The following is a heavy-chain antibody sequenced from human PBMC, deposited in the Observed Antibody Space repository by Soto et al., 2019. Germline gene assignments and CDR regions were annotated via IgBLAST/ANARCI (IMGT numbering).Heavy chain of an antibody. CDR1: GFSLTSGVVG. J-gene: IGHJ6*02. V-gene: IGHV2-5*01. Sequence: QITLKESGPTLVKPTQTLTLTCTFSGFSLTSGVVGVGWIRQPPGEALEWLALLYWNDEQYYNPSLRNRLTITRDTSKNQVVLTMTHMDPVDTATYYCAHRLPGPSGYDVWGQGTTVTVSS. CDR3: AHRLPGPSGYDV. D-gene: IGHD6-13*01. CDR2: LYWNDEQ.